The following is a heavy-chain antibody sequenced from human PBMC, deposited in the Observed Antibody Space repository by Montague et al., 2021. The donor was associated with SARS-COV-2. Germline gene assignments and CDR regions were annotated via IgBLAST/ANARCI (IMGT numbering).Heavy chain of an antibody. CDR3: ARGIAAHGFYYYGMDV. CDR2: IYYTGST. Sequence: SETLSLTCTVSGGSISGYYWTWIRQPPGKGLEWLGHIYYTGSTKYNPSLKSRVTISVDTSKNQFSLKLSSVTAADTAVYYCARGIAAHGFYYYGMDVWGQGTTVTVSS. V-gene: IGHV4-59*01. CDR1: GGSISGYY. J-gene: IGHJ6*02. D-gene: IGHD6-25*01.